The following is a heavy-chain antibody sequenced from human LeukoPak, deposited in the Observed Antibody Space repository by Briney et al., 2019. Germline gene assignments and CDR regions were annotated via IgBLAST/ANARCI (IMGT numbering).Heavy chain of an antibody. CDR3: ARVRMGGYPDDAFDI. V-gene: IGHV1-2*02. CDR1: GYTFTGYY. CDR2: INPNSGGT. Sequence: ASVKVSCKASGYTFTGYYMHWVRQAPGQGLEWMGWINPNSGGTNYAQKFQGRVTMTRDTSISTAYMELSRLRSDDTAVYYCARVRMGGYPDDAFDIWGQGTMVTVSS. J-gene: IGHJ3*02. D-gene: IGHD3-16*01.